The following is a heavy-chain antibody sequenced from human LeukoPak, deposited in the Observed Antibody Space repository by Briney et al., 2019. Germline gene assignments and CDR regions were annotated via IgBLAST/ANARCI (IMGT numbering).Heavy chain of an antibody. CDR1: GGSISSSGYY. CDR2: IHYSGST. V-gene: IGHV4-39*07. D-gene: IGHD3-16*01. CDR3: ARAAEVGGHSHFDY. J-gene: IGHJ4*02. Sequence: SETLSLTCTVSGGSISSSGYYWGWIRQPPGKGLEWIGSIHYSGSTYYKPSLKSRVTISVDTSKNQFSLKLSSVTAADTAEYHCARAAEVGGHSHFDYWGQGTLVTVSS.